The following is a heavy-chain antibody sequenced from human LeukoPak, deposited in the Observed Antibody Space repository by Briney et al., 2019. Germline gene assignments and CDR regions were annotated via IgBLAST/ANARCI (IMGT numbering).Heavy chain of an antibody. J-gene: IGHJ4*02. Sequence: PGGSLRLSCVTSGFTFTDYNVHWVRQAPGKGLEWLAVIWYDGTTNFHADSVKGRFTISRDNSKNTVYLEMNSLRAEDTAVYYCARGEGVATCGPGDYWGRGTLVTVSS. D-gene: IGHD5-12*01. CDR1: GFTFTDYN. CDR3: ARGEGVATCGPGDY. CDR2: IWYDGTTN. V-gene: IGHV3-33*01.